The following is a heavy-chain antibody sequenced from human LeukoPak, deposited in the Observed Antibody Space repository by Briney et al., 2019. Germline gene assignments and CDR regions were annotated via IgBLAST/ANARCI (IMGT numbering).Heavy chain of an antibody. CDR1: GGSFSGYY. D-gene: IGHD1-1*01. CDR2: IYYSGST. CDR3: ARLYGWNDAQGGVRPDFDY. V-gene: IGHV4-59*08. J-gene: IGHJ4*02. Sequence: SETLSLTCAVYGGSFSGYYWSWIRQPPGKGLEWIGYIYYSGSTNYNPSLKSRVTISVDTSKNQFSLKLSSVTAADTAVYYCARLYGWNDAQGGVRPDFDYWGQGTLVTVSS.